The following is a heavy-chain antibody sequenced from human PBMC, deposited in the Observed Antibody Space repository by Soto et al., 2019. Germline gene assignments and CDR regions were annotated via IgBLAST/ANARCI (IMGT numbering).Heavy chain of an antibody. CDR1: GYTFTGYC. CDR3: ARDWVDTAIQGHYYYYYGMDV. CDR2: INPNSGGT. D-gene: IGHD5-18*01. Sequence: ASVKVSCKASGYTFTGYCMHWVRQAPGQGLEWMGWINPNSGGTNYAQKFQGRVTMTRDTSISTAYMELSRLRSDDTAVYYCARDWVDTAIQGHYYYYYGMDVWGQGTTVTVS. V-gene: IGHV1-2*02. J-gene: IGHJ6*02.